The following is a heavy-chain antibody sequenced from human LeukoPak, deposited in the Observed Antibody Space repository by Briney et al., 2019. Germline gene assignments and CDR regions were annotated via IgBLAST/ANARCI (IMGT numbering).Heavy chain of an antibody. CDR3: AKDRHCSSISCYRGYFDY. CDR2: ISGSDGST. Sequence: GGSLRLSCAASGFTFSSYAMNWVRQAPGKGLEWVSVISGSDGSTYCADSVKGRFTISRDNSRNTLYVQVNSLTAEDTAVYYCAKDRHCSSISCYRGYFDYWGQGALVTVSS. J-gene: IGHJ4*02. D-gene: IGHD2-2*01. V-gene: IGHV3-23*01. CDR1: GFTFSSYA.